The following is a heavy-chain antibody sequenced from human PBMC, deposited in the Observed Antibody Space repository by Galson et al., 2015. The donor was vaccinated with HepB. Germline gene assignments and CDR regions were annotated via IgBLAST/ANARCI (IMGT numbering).Heavy chain of an antibody. CDR3: APRGIPVE. D-gene: IGHD6-19*01. Sequence: SLRLSCAASGFGFSSYAMAWVRQAPGKGLEWVSVIGGSGVHYTDSVKGRFTISRDDSKNTLYLQMDSLRADDTAVYHCAPRGIPVEWGKGTTVTVSS. J-gene: IGHJ6*04. CDR2: IGGSGV. CDR1: GFGFSSYA. V-gene: IGHV3-23*01.